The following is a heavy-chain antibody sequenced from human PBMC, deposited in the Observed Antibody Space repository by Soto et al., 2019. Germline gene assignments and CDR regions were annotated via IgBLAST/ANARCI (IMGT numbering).Heavy chain of an antibody. CDR1: GFTFSSYW. J-gene: IGHJ6*02. V-gene: IGHV3-7*01. CDR2: IKQDGSEK. CDR3: ARWGPYCSGGSCYPQPDAMDV. Sequence: GSLRLSCAASGFTFSSYWMSWVRQAPGKGLEWVANIKQDGSEKYYVDSVKGRFTISRDNAKNSLYLQMNSLRAEDTAVYYCARWGPYCSGGSCYPQPDAMDVWGQGTTVTVSS. D-gene: IGHD2-15*01.